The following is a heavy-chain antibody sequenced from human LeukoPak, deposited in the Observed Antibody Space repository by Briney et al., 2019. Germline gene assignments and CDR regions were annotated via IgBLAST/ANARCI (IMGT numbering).Heavy chain of an antibody. J-gene: IGHJ4*02. Sequence: GGSLRLSCAASGFTFSDYYMSWIRQAPGKGLEWVAFIRYDGSNKYYADSVKGRFTISRDNSKNTLYLQMNSLRAEDTAVYYCAKNGPDGYSSSWFDYWGQGTLVTVSS. V-gene: IGHV3-30*02. CDR1: GFTFSDYY. D-gene: IGHD6-13*01. CDR2: IRYDGSNK. CDR3: AKNGPDGYSSSWFDY.